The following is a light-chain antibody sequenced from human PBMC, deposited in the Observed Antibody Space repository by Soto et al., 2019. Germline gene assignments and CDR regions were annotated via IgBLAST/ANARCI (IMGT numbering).Light chain of an antibody. CDR3: QQYDTSSIT. V-gene: IGKV3-20*01. CDR1: DTISSSY. Sequence: EVVLTQSPGTLSASPGERATLSCRASDTISSSYSAWYQQKPGQAPRLVIYDTSSRATGIPDRFSGSGSGTEFTLTISRLEPEDFAMYYCQQYDTSSITFGQGTRLEIK. CDR2: DTS. J-gene: IGKJ5*01.